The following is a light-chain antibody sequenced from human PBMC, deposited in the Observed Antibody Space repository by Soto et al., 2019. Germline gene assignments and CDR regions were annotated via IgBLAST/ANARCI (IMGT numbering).Light chain of an antibody. CDR3: CSYEGPTTHTV. CDR1: SSDVGSYNL. CDR2: EVN. J-gene: IGLJ7*01. Sequence: QSALTQPASVSGSPGQSITFSCTGTSSDVGSYNLVSWYQQHPGRAPKLIISEVNKRPSGISDRFSGSKSGSTASLTISGLQAEDEADYYCCSYEGPTTHTVFGGGTQLTVL. V-gene: IGLV2-23*02.